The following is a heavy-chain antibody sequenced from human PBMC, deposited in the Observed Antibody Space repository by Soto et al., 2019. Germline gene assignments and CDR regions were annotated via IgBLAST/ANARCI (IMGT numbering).Heavy chain of an antibody. J-gene: IGHJ6*02. CDR2: IWYDGSNK. CDR1: GFTFSSYG. D-gene: IGHD3-22*01. V-gene: IGHV3-33*01. Sequence: PGGSLRLSCAASGFTFSSYGMHWVRQAPGKGLEWVAVIWYDGSNKYYADSVKGRFTISRDNSKNTLYLQMNSLRAEDTAVYYCARDLYYYDSSGRYYYYGMDVWGQGTTVTVSS. CDR3: ARDLYYYDSSGRYYYYGMDV.